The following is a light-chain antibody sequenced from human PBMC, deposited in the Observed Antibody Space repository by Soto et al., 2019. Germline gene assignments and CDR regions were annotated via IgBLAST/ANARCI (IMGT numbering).Light chain of an antibody. CDR2: EVF. Sequence: QSALTQPASVSGSPGQSITISCTATGTDVGDYNYVSWYQQYPGKAPKLMIYEVFNRTSGVSNRFSGSKSGNTASLIISGLQTEDEADYYCSSYTSSSTLVFGGGTKLTVL. CDR3: SSYTSSSTLV. J-gene: IGLJ2*01. V-gene: IGLV2-14*01. CDR1: GTDVGDYNY.